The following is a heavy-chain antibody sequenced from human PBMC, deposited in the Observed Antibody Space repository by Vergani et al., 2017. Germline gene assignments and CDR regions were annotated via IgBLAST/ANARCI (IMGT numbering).Heavy chain of an antibody. V-gene: IGHV4-34*01. D-gene: IGHD4-11*01. Sequence: QVQLQQWGGGLLKPSETLSLTCVVNGGSFTSYHWTWIRQSPGEGLDWVGDIGHTGRPDYNPSLKSRLTMSVDKSLNQFSLTLNSVTATDTAIYFCARVNTETNGHLYYFYYMDVWGQGTAVTVS. CDR3: ARVNTETNGHLYYFYYMDV. J-gene: IGHJ6*03. CDR2: IGHTGRP. CDR1: GGSFTSYH.